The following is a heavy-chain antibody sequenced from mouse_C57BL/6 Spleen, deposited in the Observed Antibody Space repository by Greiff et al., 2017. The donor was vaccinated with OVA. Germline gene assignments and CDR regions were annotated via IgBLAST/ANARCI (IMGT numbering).Heavy chain of an antibody. CDR1: GFTFSSYG. Sequence: EVKLMESGGDLVKPGGSLKLSCAASGFTFSSYGMSWVRQTPDKRLEWVATISSGGSYTYYPDSVKGRFTISRDNAKNTLYLQMSSLKSEDTAMYYCARQGEDGYFDVWGTGTTVTVSS. J-gene: IGHJ1*03. V-gene: IGHV5-6*01. CDR3: ARQGEDGYFDV. CDR2: ISSGGSYT.